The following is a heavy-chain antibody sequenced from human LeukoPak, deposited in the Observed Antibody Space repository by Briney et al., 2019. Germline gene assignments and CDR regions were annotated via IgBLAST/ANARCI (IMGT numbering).Heavy chain of an antibody. D-gene: IGHD4-17*01. CDR1: GFTFSSYA. CDR3: ARVLDDYGDAHFDY. J-gene: IGHJ4*02. V-gene: IGHV3-30-3*01. Sequence: GGSVRLSCAASGFTFSSYAMHWVRQARGKGLEGVAVISYDGSNKYYADSVKGRFTISRDNSKNTLYLQMNSLRAEDTAVYYCARVLDDYGDAHFDYWGQGTLVTAPS. CDR2: ISYDGSNK.